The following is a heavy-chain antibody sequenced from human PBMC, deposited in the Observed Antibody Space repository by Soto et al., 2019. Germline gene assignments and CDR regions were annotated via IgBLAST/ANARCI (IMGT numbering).Heavy chain of an antibody. D-gene: IGHD2-21*02. Sequence: QVHLQESGPGLVKASETLSLFCNVSGGSMSNNYWSWIRQAPGKGLEWIGYVFYTGSTNYNPSITRRVPISVDTSKNYFSLRLSSVTAADTAVYYCARSLAVTRFDQWGQGTRVIVS. CDR3: ARSLAVTRFDQ. CDR1: GGSMSNNY. CDR2: VFYTGST. J-gene: IGHJ4*02. V-gene: IGHV4-59*01.